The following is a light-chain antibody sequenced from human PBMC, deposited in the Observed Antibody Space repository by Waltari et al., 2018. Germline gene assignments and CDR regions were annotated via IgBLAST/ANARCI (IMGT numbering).Light chain of an antibody. J-gene: IGKJ1*01. CDR1: QSISTW. Sequence: DIQMTQSPSTLSASIRDRVPLTCRASQSISTWLAWYQQRPGKAPNLLIYKSSALESGVPLRFCGSGSVTDFTLTISSLQPDDFATYYCQQYNSFPWTFGQGTKVEIK. CDR2: KSS. V-gene: IGKV1-5*03. CDR3: QQYNSFPWT.